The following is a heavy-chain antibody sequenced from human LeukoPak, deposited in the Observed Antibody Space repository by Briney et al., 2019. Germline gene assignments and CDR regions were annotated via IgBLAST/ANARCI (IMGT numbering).Heavy chain of an antibody. Sequence: ASVKVSCKASGYTFTSYAMHWVRQAPGQRLEWMGWSNAGNGNTKYSQEFQGRVTITRDTSASTAYMELSSLRSEDMAVYYCARAYNYYDSSASYLGYYFDYWGQGTLVTVSS. V-gene: IGHV1-3*02. CDR3: ARAYNYYDSSASYLGYYFDY. J-gene: IGHJ4*02. CDR2: SNAGNGNT. D-gene: IGHD3-22*01. CDR1: GYTFTSYA.